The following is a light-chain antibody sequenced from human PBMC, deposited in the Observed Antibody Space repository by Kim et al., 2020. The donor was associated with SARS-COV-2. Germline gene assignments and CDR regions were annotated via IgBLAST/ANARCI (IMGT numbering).Light chain of an antibody. CDR1: SGNSICA. CDR2: LNSDGSH. Sequence: ALVKLPCTLSSGNSICAFAWHQQQPEKGPRYLIKLNSDGSHRTGDGTPDRFSRYCSGAERYLTSACLQAEDEADYCCQISGTGIKVFGGGTQLTVL. V-gene: IGLV4-69*01. CDR3: QISGTGIKV. J-gene: IGLJ3*02.